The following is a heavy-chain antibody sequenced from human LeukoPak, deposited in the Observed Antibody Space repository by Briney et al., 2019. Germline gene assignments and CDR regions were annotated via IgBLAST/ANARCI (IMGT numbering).Heavy chain of an antibody. V-gene: IGHV1-8*01. CDR3: ARGLVYSYGPHFDY. D-gene: IGHD5-18*01. CDR1: GYTFTSYD. J-gene: IGHJ4*02. Sequence: GASVKVSRKASGYTFTSYDINWVRQATGQGLEWMGWMNPNSGNTGYAQKFQGRVTMTRNTSISTAYMELSSLRSEDTAVYYCARGLVYSYGPHFDYWGQGTLVTVSS. CDR2: MNPNSGNT.